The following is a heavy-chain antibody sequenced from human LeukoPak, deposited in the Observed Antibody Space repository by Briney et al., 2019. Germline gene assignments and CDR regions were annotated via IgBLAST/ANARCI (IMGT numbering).Heavy chain of an antibody. CDR1: GGSISSSNW. Sequence: SGTLSLTCAVSGGSISSSNWWSWVRQPPGKGLEWIGEIYHSGSTNYNPSLKSRVTISVDKSKNQFSLKLSSVTAADTAVYYCAGGGYSSSWYRPNYYYGMDVWGKGTTVTVSS. J-gene: IGHJ6*04. CDR3: AGGGYSSSWYRPNYYYGMDV. V-gene: IGHV4-4*02. D-gene: IGHD6-13*01. CDR2: IYHSGST.